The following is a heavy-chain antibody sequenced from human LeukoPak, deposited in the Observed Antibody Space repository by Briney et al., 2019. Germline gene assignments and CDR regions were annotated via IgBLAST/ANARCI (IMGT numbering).Heavy chain of an antibody. Sequence: GGSLRLSCAASGFALSSHWMTWVRQVPGRGPEWVANVNRDGSGTYYLDSVKCRFTISKDNAKNSLYLQMNSLRAEDTALYHCARNNGMDVWGQGTTVIVSS. J-gene: IGHJ6*02. CDR1: GFALSSHW. CDR2: VNRDGSGT. V-gene: IGHV3-7*03. CDR3: ARNNGMDV.